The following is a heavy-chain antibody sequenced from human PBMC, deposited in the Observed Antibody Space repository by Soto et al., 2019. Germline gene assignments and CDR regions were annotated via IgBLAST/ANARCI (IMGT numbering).Heavy chain of an antibody. V-gene: IGHV4-30-2*01. Sequence: PSETLSLTCAVSGGSISSGGYSWTWIRQPPGKGLEWIGYIYHSGSTYYNPSLKSRVTISVDRSKNQFSLKLNSVTAADTAVYYCAAYYSETYWGQGTLVTVSS. CDR1: GGSISSGGYS. CDR3: AAYYSETY. CDR2: IYHSGST. D-gene: IGHD3-22*01. J-gene: IGHJ4*02.